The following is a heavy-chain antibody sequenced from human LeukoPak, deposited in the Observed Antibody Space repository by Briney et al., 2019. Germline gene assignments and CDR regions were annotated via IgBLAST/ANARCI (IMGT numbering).Heavy chain of an antibody. Sequence: PGGSLRLSCAASGLTFSNYAMSWVRQAPGKGLEWVSSISDSGGSTYYADSVKGRFTISRDNSKNTLYLEMNSLRAEDTAVYYCAKTWVGWLWDFDYWGQGTLVTVSS. D-gene: IGHD3-3*01. CDR2: ISDSGGST. CDR3: AKTWVGWLWDFDY. J-gene: IGHJ4*02. V-gene: IGHV3-23*01. CDR1: GLTFSNYA.